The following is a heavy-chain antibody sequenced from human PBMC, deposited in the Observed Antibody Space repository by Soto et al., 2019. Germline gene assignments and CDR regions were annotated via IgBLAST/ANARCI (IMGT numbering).Heavy chain of an antibody. CDR3: ARDSGIAAAGTGDAFDI. CDR1: GGSISSGGYY. Sequence: VQLQESGPGLVKPSQTLSLTCTVSGGSISSGGYYWSWIRQHPGKGLAWIGYIYYSGSTYYNPSLKSRVTISVDKSKNQFSRKLSSVTAADTAVYYCARDSGIAAAGTGDAFDIWGQGTMVTVSS. D-gene: IGHD6-13*01. J-gene: IGHJ3*02. V-gene: IGHV4-31*03. CDR2: IYYSGST.